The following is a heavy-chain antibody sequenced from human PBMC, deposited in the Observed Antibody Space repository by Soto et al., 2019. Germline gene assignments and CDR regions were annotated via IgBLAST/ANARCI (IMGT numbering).Heavy chain of an antibody. CDR1: GGSISSYY. D-gene: IGHD1-1*01. CDR3: ARVTTGINFDY. CDR2: IYYSGST. Sequence: SETLSLTCTVSGGSISSYYWSWIRQPPGKGLEWIGYIYYSGSTNYNPSLKSRVTISVDTSKNQFSLKLSSVTAADTAVYYCARVTTGINFDYWGQGTLVTVSS. J-gene: IGHJ4*02. V-gene: IGHV4-59*01.